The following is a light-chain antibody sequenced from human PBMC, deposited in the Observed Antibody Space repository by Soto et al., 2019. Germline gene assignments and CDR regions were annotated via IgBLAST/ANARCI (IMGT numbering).Light chain of an antibody. CDR2: DVN. Sequence: QSVLTQPASVSGSPGQSITISCTGTNSDVGGYDYVSWYQHHPGKAPKLMIYDVNNRPSGGSKRFSGSKSGNRASLTISGLQAEDEADYYCSSYTRFSTLVFGTGTKLTVL. CDR3: SSYTRFSTLV. CDR1: NSDVGGYDY. J-gene: IGLJ1*01. V-gene: IGLV2-14*03.